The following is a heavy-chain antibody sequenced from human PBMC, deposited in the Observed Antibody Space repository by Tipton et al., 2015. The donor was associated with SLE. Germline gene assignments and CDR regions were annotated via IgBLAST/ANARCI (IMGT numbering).Heavy chain of an antibody. CDR3: ARAGTLTLAGFDS. CDR2: ILHSGST. CDR1: DDTISSGDYS. Sequence: TLYLTCAVSDDTISSGDYSWSWIRQPPGKGLEWIGYILHSGSTYYNPSLKSRVTISVDRSKDQFSLNLISVTAADTAIYYCARAGTLTLAGFDSWGKGILVTVSS. V-gene: IGHV4-30-2*01. D-gene: IGHD6-19*01. J-gene: IGHJ4*02.